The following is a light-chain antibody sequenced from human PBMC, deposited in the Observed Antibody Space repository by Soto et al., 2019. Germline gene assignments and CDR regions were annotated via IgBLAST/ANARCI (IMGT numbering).Light chain of an antibody. J-gene: IGLJ1*01. CDR2: GNS. Sequence: QSVLTQPPSVSGAPGQRVTISCTGSSSNIGAGYDVHWYQQLPGTAPKLLIYGNSNRPSGVPDRFSGSKSGTSASLAITGLQAEYEADYYWQSYDSSLSGYVFGTGTKLTVL. CDR1: SSNIGAGYD. CDR3: QSYDSSLSGYV. V-gene: IGLV1-40*01.